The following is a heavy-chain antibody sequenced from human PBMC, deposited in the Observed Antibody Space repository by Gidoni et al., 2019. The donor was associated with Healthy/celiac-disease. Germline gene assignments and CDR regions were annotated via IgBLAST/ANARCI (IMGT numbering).Heavy chain of an antibody. CDR2: ISAYSGNT. CDR3: ARDPADPVHWYFDL. Sequence: QVQLMQSRAEVTTHGASVKVSCKSSGYTFTSNGLSGVRQSPGQVLEWMGWISAYSGNTNYEQKLQGRVIMTTDTSTSTAYMERRSLRSDDTAVYYCARDPADPVHWYFDLWGRGTLVTVSS. CDR1: GYTFTSNG. J-gene: IGHJ2*01. V-gene: IGHV1-18*01. D-gene: IGHD3-10*01.